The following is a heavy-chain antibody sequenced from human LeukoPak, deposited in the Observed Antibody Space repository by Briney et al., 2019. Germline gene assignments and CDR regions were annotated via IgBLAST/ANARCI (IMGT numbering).Heavy chain of an antibody. J-gene: IGHJ3*02. Sequence: PSETLSLTCTVSGGSISSGGYYWSWIRQPPGKGLEWIGYIYYSGSTNYNPSLKSRVTISVDTSKNQFSLKLSSVTAADTAVYYCARAGGYSSSWSGWAFDIWGQGTMVTVSS. V-gene: IGHV4-61*08. CDR1: GGSISSGGYY. D-gene: IGHD6-13*01. CDR3: ARAGGYSSSWSGWAFDI. CDR2: IYYSGST.